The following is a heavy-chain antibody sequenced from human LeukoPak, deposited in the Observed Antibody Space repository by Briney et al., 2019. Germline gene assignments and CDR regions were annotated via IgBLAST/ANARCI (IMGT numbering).Heavy chain of an antibody. CDR1: RFTFNSYA. J-gene: IGHJ4*02. Sequence: LPGGSLRLSCAASRFTFNSYAMTWVRQAPGKGLEWVANILPDGSEKYYLDSVKGRFTISRDNPTNSLYLQINSLRAEDTALYYCGRLARNAWYAVDYWGQGTLVTVSS. CDR3: GRLARNAWYAVDY. D-gene: IGHD6-19*01. V-gene: IGHV3-7*01. CDR2: ILPDGSEK.